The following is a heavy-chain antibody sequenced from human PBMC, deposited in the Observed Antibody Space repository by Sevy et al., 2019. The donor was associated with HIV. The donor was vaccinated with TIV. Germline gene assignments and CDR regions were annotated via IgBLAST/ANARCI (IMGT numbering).Heavy chain of an antibody. CDR3: AGDRLPPGPAYYYYGMDV. J-gene: IGHJ6*02. CDR2: ISYDGSNK. D-gene: IGHD2-2*01. Sequence: GGSLRLSCAASGFTFSSYAMHWVRQAPGKGLEWVAVISYDGSNKYYADSVKGRFTISRDNSKNTLYLQMNSLRAEDTAVYYGAGDRLPPGPAYYYYGMDVWGQGTTVTVSS. CDR1: GFTFSSYA. V-gene: IGHV3-30-3*01.